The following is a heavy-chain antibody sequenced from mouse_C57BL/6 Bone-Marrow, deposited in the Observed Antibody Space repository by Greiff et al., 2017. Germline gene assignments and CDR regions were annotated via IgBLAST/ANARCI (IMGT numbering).Heavy chain of an antibody. Sequence: VHVKQSGAELVRPGTSVKMSCKASGYTFTNYWIGWAKQRPGHGLEWIGDIYPGGGYTNYNEKFKGKATLNADKSSSTAYMQFSSLTSEDSAIYYCAREGLYYDYAYWGQGTLVTVSA. V-gene: IGHV1-63*01. CDR3: AREGLYYDYAY. D-gene: IGHD2-4*01. CDR2: IYPGGGYT. CDR1: GYTFTNYW. J-gene: IGHJ3*01.